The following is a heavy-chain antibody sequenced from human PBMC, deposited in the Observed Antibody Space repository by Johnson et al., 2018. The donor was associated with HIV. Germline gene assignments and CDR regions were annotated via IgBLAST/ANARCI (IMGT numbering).Heavy chain of an antibody. V-gene: IGHV3-30-3*01. CDR2: ISYDGSNK. Sequence: QVQLVESGGGVVQPGRSLRLSCAASGFTFSSYVMHWVRQAPGKGLEWVAVISYDGSNKYYADSVKGRFSISRDNSKNTLHLQMNSLRAEDTAVYYCARNRPVSYGYRGAFDFWGQGTMVTVSS. J-gene: IGHJ3*01. CDR1: GFTFSSYV. D-gene: IGHD5-18*01. CDR3: ARNRPVSYGYRGAFDF.